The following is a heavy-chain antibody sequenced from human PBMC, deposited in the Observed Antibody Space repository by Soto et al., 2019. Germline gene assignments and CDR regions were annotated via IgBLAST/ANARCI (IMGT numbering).Heavy chain of an antibody. CDR2: IYYSGNT. J-gene: IGHJ5*02. CDR3: ARGAVAGTGLNWFDP. V-gene: IGHV4-59*01. D-gene: IGHD6-19*01. Sequence: SETLSLTCTVSGGSISNYYWTWIRQPPGKGLEWIGYIYYSGNTNYNPSLKSRVTISLDTSKNQLSLKVSSVTAADTAVHYCARGAVAGTGLNWFDPWGQGTLVTVSS. CDR1: GGSISNYY.